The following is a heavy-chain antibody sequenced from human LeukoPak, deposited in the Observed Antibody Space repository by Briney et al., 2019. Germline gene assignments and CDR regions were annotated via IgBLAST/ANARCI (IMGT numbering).Heavy chain of an antibody. CDR3: AELGITMIGGV. Sequence: GGSLRLSCPAAGFTFINAWMAWVRQAPGKGLEWVANIKKDGSEKYYVDSVKGRFTISRDSAKTSLYLQMNSLRAEDTAVYYCAELGITMIGGVWGKGTTVTISS. CDR2: IKKDGSEK. D-gene: IGHD3-10*02. J-gene: IGHJ6*04. V-gene: IGHV3-7*01. CDR1: GFTFINAW.